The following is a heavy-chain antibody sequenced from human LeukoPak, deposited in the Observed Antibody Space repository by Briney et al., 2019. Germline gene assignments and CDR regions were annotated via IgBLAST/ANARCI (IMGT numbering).Heavy chain of an antibody. J-gene: IGHJ4*02. CDR2: INDSGRT. V-gene: IGHV4-34*01. CDR3: ARRLWDTSGWYFDY. D-gene: IGHD6-19*01. Sequence: SETLSLTCAVYGGPFSGYYWSWVRQPPGKGLEWIGEINDSGRTNYNPSLKSRVTISVDTSKNQFSLKLSSVTAADTAVYYCARRLWDTSGWYFDYWGQGRLVAVSS. CDR1: GGPFSGYY.